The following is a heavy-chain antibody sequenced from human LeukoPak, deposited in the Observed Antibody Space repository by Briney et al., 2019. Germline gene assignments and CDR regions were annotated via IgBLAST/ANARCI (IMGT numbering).Heavy chain of an antibody. CDR3: ARDKSVAAADTGSLFDC. J-gene: IGHJ4*02. CDR2: MKPNSGNT. Sequence: ASVKVSCKASGYTFTSYDINWVPQATGQGLEWMGWMKPNSGNTGYAQKFQGRVTMTRNTSISTAYMELSSLRSEDTAVYYCARDKSVAAADTGSLFDCWGQGTLVTVSS. D-gene: IGHD6-13*01. CDR1: GYTFTSYD. V-gene: IGHV1-8*01.